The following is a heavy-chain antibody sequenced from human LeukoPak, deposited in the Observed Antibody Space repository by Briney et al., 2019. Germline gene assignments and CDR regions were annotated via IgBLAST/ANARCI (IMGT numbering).Heavy chain of an antibody. Sequence: GGSLRLSCAASGFTFDDYAMHWVRQAPGKGLEWVSGISWNSGSIGYADSVKGRFTISRDNAKNSLYLQMNSLRAEDTALYYCAKDINSRRSWLGCMDVWGQGTTVTVSS. CDR2: ISWNSGSI. V-gene: IGHV3-9*01. CDR1: GFTFDDYA. CDR3: AKDINSRRSWLGCMDV. D-gene: IGHD6-13*01. J-gene: IGHJ6*02.